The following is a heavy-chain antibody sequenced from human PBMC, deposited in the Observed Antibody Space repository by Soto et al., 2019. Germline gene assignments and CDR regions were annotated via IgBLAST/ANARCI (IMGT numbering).Heavy chain of an antibody. Sequence: QVTLKESGPVLVKPTETLTLTCTVSGFSLSNARMGVSWIRQPPGKALEWLAHIFSNEEKPYSTSLKSRLTISKDTXXSXVXXTMTNMDPVDTATYYCARIPGPTVTTRRGYWYFDLWGRGTLVTVSS. D-gene: IGHD4-17*01. J-gene: IGHJ2*01. CDR2: IFSNEEK. CDR3: ARIPGPTVTTRRGYWYFDL. CDR1: GFSLSNARMG. V-gene: IGHV2-26*01.